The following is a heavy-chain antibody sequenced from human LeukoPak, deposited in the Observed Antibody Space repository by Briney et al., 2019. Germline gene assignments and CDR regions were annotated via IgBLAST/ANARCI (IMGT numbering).Heavy chain of an antibody. CDR2: ISSGSSAR. CDR1: GFTFTTYS. V-gene: IGHV3-21*01. Sequence: GGSLRLSCAASGFTFTTYSMTWVRQAPGKGLEWVSIISSGSSARFSADALKGRFTISRDAAKNLLYLDMNSLRAEDTAVYYCARGHTAVTRHFDFWGQGTLVTVSS. D-gene: IGHD4-17*01. CDR3: ARGHTAVTRHFDF. J-gene: IGHJ4*02.